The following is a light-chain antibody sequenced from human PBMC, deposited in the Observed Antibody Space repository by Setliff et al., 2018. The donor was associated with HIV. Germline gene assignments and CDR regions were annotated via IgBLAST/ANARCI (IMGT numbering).Light chain of an antibody. CDR3: QQYYNLPWA. CDR1: QNILYSSNNKNY. CDR2: WAS. Sequence: DIVMTQSPDSLAVSLGERATINCKSSQNILYSSNNKNYLAWYQQKPGQPLKLLIYWASTRESGVPDRFSGSGSGTDFTLTISSLQAEDVAVYYCQQYYNLPWAFGQGTKVDIK. J-gene: IGKJ1*01. V-gene: IGKV4-1*01.